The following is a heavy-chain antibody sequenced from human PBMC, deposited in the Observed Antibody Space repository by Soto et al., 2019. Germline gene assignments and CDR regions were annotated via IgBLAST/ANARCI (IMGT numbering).Heavy chain of an antibody. Sequence: PGGSLRLSCAASGFTISTYAMTWVRQAPGKGLECVSGVTGSGSQIHYADSVKGRFTIPKDNSKNTLYLQMSNLRDEDTALYYCAKDAVYKDGLWLMDSWGQGTLVTVSS. D-gene: IGHD2-21*01. J-gene: IGHJ5*02. CDR1: GFTISTYA. CDR2: VTGSGSQI. V-gene: IGHV3-23*01. CDR3: AKDAVYKDGLWLMDS.